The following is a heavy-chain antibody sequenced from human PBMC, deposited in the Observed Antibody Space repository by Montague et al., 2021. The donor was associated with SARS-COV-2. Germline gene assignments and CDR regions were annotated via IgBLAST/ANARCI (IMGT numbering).Heavy chain of an antibody. J-gene: IGHJ3*02. CDR3: ARVGRGSSWYEVAFDI. D-gene: IGHD6-13*01. CDR2: IYNSGST. CDR1: SGSLSGYY. V-gene: IGHV4-59*01. Sequence: SETLSLTCTASSGSLSGYYWNWIRQPPGKGLEWIGYIYNSGSTNYNPSLTSRVTISVDTSKNQFSLKLSSVAAADTAVYYCARVGRGSSWYEVAFDIWGQGTMVTVSS.